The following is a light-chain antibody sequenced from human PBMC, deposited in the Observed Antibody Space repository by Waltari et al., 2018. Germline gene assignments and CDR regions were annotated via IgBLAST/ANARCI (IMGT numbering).Light chain of an antibody. J-gene: IGLJ2*01. CDR2: YDS. V-gene: IGLV3-21*04. CDR1: NIGSKS. CDR3: LVWHSTIDHQGV. Sequence: SYVVTQSPSASVAPGETARSTGGGDNIGSKSVHWYQQRPGQAPVLVISYDSDRPSGIPERFSGSNSGNTATLTISWVEAEDEADYYCLVWHSTIDHQGVFGGGTKLTVL.